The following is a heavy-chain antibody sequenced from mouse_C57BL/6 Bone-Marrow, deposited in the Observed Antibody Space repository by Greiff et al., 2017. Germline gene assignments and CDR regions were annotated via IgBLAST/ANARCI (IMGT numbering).Heavy chain of an antibody. J-gene: IGHJ3*01. CDR2: IYPYNGVS. V-gene: IGHV1-31*01. CDR1: GYSFTGYY. CDR3: ASGLRPFAY. D-gene: IGHD2-4*01. Sequence: EVQLLQSGPELVKPGASVKISCTASGYSFTGYYMHWVKQRHGNILDWIGYIYPYNGVSSYNQKFKGKATLTVDKSSSTAYMELRSLTSGASAVYYCASGLRPFAYWGQGTLVTVSA.